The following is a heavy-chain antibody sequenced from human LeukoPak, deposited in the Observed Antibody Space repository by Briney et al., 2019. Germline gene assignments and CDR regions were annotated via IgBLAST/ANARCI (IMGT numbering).Heavy chain of an antibody. J-gene: IGHJ5*02. Sequence: SETLSLTCAVYGGSFSGYYWSWIRQPPGKGLEWIGEINHSGSTNYNPSLKSRVTISVDTSKNQFSLKLSSVTAADTAVYYCARGPGVSIVVVPAANSRATASFDPWGQGTLVTVSS. CDR3: ARGPGVSIVVVPAANSRATASFDP. CDR2: INHSGST. D-gene: IGHD2-2*01. CDR1: GGSFSGYY. V-gene: IGHV4-34*01.